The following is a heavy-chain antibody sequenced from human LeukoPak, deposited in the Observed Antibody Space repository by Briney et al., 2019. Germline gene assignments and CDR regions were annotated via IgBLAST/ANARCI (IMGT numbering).Heavy chain of an antibody. Sequence: SETLSLTCTVSGGSISSYYWSWIRQPPGKGLEWMGYIYYSGSTNYNPSLKSRVTISVDTSKNQFSLKLSSVTAADTAVYYCARLGGWYYFDYWGQGTLVTVSS. J-gene: IGHJ4*02. V-gene: IGHV4-59*01. CDR3: ARLGGWYYFDY. CDR2: IYYSGST. CDR1: GGSISSYY. D-gene: IGHD6-19*01.